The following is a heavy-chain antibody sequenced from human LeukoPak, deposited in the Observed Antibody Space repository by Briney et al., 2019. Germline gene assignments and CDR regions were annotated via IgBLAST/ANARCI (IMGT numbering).Heavy chain of an antibody. CDR2: SYNSGST. CDR3: ARHRSGSFDS. CDR1: GGSISEYY. D-gene: IGHD3-3*01. J-gene: IGHJ4*02. V-gene: IGHV4-59*08. Sequence: SETLSLTCTVSGGSISEYYWSWIRQPPGKGLEWIGSSYNSGSTNYNPSLKSRVTISVDTSKNQLSLRLSSVTAADTAVYYCARHRSGSFDSWGQGTLATVSS.